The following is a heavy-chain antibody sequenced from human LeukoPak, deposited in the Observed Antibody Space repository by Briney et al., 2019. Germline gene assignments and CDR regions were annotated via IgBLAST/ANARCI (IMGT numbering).Heavy chain of an antibody. CDR2: ITSDGRST. J-gene: IGHJ4*02. D-gene: IGHD1-1*01. V-gene: IGHV3-74*01. Sequence: EGSLRLSCAASGFTFSSYWMHWVRQVPGKGLVWVARITSDGRSTSHADYVKGRFTISRDNAKNTLYLQMNSLRADDTAVYYCARGQPTTFDYWGQGTLVTVSS. CDR1: GFTFSSYW. CDR3: ARGQPTTFDY.